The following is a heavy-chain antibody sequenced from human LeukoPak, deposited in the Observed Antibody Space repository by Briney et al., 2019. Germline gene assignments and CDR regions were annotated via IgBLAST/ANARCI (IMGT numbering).Heavy chain of an antibody. CDR1: GFTFARYS. Sequence: GGSLRLSCAAPGFTFARYSMNWVRQAPGKGLEWVSSISSSSSNIYYADSVTGRFTISRDNAKNSLYLQMNSLRAEDTAVYYCVRAVEYYYDSSGYAVDYSGQGTLVTVSS. J-gene: IGHJ4*02. V-gene: IGHV3-21*01. D-gene: IGHD3-22*01. CDR2: ISSSSSNI. CDR3: VRAVEYYYDSSGYAVDY.